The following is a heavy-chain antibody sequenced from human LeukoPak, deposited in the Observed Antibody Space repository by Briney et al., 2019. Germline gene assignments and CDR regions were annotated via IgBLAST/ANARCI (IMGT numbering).Heavy chain of an antibody. CDR1: EFIVTGNY. D-gene: IGHD3-22*01. CDR3: AKDPTDFDSSGQTYFDY. Sequence: GGSLRLSCAVSEFIVTGNYMTWVRLAPGKGLEWVANIKQDGSEKYYVDSVKGRFTISRDNAKNSLYLQMNSLRAEDTAVYYCAKDPTDFDSSGQTYFDYWGQGSLVTVSS. V-gene: IGHV3-7*03. CDR2: IKQDGSEK. J-gene: IGHJ4*02.